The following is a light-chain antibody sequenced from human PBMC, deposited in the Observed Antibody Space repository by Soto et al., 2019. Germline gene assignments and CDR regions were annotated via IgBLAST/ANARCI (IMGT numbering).Light chain of an antibody. CDR2: AAS. J-gene: IGKJ1*01. Sequence: DIPMTQSPSSLSASVGDRVTITCRASQSISSYLNWYQQKPGTAPTLLIYAASSLQSGVPSRFSGSGSGTDFTLTISSLQPEDFATYYCQQSYSTPWTFGQGTKVEIK. V-gene: IGKV1-39*01. CDR3: QQSYSTPWT. CDR1: QSISSY.